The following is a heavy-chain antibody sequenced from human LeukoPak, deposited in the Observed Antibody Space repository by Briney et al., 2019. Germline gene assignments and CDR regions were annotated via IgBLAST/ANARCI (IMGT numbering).Heavy chain of an antibody. J-gene: IGHJ5*02. V-gene: IGHV3-7*01. CDR2: INSDGSEG. CDR3: SSTSSNWFDP. D-gene: IGHD2-2*01. CDR1: GFTFSGFW. Sequence: PGGSLRLSCAVSGFTFSGFWMSWSRQAPGKGLEWVASINSDGSEGYYADVVKGRFTISRDNAKNSLYLQMNSLRAEDTAVYYCSSTSSNWFDPWGQGTLVTVSP.